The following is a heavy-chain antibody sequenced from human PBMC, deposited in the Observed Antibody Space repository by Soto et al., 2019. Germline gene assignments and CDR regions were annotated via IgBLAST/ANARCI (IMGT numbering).Heavy chain of an antibody. D-gene: IGHD3-3*01. CDR3: ARHLFLEWFPDAFDI. J-gene: IGHJ3*02. Sequence: QLQLQESGTGLVKPSETLSLTCTVSGGSISSSSYYWGWIRQPPGKGLEWIGRIYYSGSTYYNPSLKSRVPLSVDTSKHQFSLKLRSVTAADTAVYYCARHLFLEWFPDAFDIWGQGTMVTVSS. CDR2: IYYSGST. CDR1: GGSISSSSYY. V-gene: IGHV4-39*01.